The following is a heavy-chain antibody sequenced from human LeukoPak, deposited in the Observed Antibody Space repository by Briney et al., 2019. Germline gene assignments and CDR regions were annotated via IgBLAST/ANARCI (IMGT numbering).Heavy chain of an antibody. CDR3: AKGRRTLDY. D-gene: IGHD1-14*01. CDR1: GFTFSSYT. J-gene: IGHJ4*02. CDR2: ISGSGDST. Sequence: PGGSLRLSCAVSGFTFSSYTTSWVRQAPGKGLEWVSGISGSGDSTNYADSVKGRFTISRDNSKNTLRLQMNSLRAEDTAVYYCAKGRRTLDYWGQGTLATVSS. V-gene: IGHV3-23*01.